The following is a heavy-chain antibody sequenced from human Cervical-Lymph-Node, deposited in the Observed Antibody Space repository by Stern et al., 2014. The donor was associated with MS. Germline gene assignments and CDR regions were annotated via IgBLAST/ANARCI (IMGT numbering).Heavy chain of an antibody. CDR2: ISYDGSNK. CDR3: AKDRNYADYGLSWYFDL. D-gene: IGHD4-17*01. J-gene: IGHJ2*01. CDR1: GFTFRTYG. V-gene: IGHV3-30*18. Sequence: VQLVESGGGVVQPGRSLRLSCVVSGFTFRTYGMHWVRQAPGKGLEWVAVISYDGSNKYYADSVKGRFTISRDNSKNTLYLQMDSLRAEDTALYYCAKDRNYADYGLSWYFDLWGRGTLVTVSS.